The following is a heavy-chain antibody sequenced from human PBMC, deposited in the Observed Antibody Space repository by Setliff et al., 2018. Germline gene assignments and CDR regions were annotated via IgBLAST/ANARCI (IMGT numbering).Heavy chain of an antibody. J-gene: IGHJ6*03. V-gene: IGHV4-34*01. CDR2: INHSGST. CDR1: GGSFSGYY. CDR3: ARGGGSVLPNYYFNYMDV. Sequence: PSETLSLTCAVYGGSFSGYYWSWIRQPPGKRLEWIGEINHSGSTNYNQSLKSRVTLSVDTSKNQFSLQLTSVTAADTAIYYCARGGGSVLPNYYFNYMDVWGKGATVTVSS. D-gene: IGHD2-15*01.